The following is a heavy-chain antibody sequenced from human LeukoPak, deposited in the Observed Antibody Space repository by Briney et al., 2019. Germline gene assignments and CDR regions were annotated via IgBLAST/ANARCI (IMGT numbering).Heavy chain of an antibody. Sequence: NPSETLSLTCTVSGGSISSGSYYWSWIRQPAGKGLEWIGRIYTSGSTNYNPSLKSRVTISVDTSKNQFSLKLSSVTAADTAVYYCARANVLRYFDWLSDAFDIWGQGTMVTVSS. CDR1: GGSISSGSYY. J-gene: IGHJ3*02. D-gene: IGHD3-9*01. V-gene: IGHV4-61*02. CDR3: ARANVLRYFDWLSDAFDI. CDR2: IYTSGST.